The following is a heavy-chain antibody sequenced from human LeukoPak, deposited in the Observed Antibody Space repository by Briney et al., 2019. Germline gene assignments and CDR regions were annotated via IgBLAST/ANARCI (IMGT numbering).Heavy chain of an antibody. J-gene: IGHJ6*02. D-gene: IGHD2-15*01. CDR2: IKGKTDGGTT. Sequence: KPGGSLRLFCAASGFTFSNAWMSWVRQSPGKGLEWVGRIKGKTDGGTTDYAAPVKGRFTISRDDSKNTLYLQMNSLKTEDTAVYYCARHGTYCSGGSCYSFYYYYDGMDVWGQGTTVTVSS. V-gene: IGHV3-15*01. CDR1: GFTFSNAW. CDR3: ARHGTYCSGGSCYSFYYYYDGMDV.